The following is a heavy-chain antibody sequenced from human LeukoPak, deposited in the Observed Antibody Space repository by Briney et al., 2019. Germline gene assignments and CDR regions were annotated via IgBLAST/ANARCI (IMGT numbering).Heavy chain of an antibody. V-gene: IGHV3-21*01. CDR1: GFTFSSYS. Sequence: GGALRLSGAASGFTFSSYSMNWVRQAPGKGLEWVSSISSSRSYIYYADSVKGRFTIARDNAKNSLDLQMNSLRAEDTAVYYCATSSSSSDGYNSNAFDIWGHGTMVTVSS. CDR3: ATSSSSSDGYNSNAFDI. J-gene: IGHJ3*02. CDR2: ISSSRSYI. D-gene: IGHD5-24*01.